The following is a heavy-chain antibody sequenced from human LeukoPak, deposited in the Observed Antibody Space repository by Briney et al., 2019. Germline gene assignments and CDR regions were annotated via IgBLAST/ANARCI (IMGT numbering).Heavy chain of an antibody. J-gene: IGHJ4*02. CDR1: GFTFSSYS. CDR2: ISSSSSYI. CDR3: ARRITMVRGVDY. Sequence: PGGSLRLSCAASGFTFSSYSMNWVRQAPGKGLEWVSSISSSSSYIYYADSVKGRFTISRDNAKNSLYLQMNSLRAEDTAVYYCARRITMVRGVDYWGRGTLVTVSS. V-gene: IGHV3-21*01. D-gene: IGHD3-10*01.